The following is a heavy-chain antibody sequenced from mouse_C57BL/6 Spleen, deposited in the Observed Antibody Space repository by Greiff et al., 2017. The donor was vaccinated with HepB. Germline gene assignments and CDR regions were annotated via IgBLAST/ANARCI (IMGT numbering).Heavy chain of an antibody. CDR2: IRSKSNNYAT. D-gene: IGHD1-1*01. J-gene: IGHJ3*01. Sequence: EVQLVESGGGLVQPKGSLKLSCAASGFSFNTYAMNWVRQAPGKGLEWVARIRSKSNNYATYYADSVKDRFTISRDDSESMLYLQMNNLKTEDTAMYYCVRNYGSSWNWFAYWGQGTLVTVSA. V-gene: IGHV10-1*01. CDR3: VRNYGSSWNWFAY. CDR1: GFSFNTYA.